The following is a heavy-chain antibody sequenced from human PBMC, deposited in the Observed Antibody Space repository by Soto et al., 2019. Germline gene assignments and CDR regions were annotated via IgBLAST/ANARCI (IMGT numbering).Heavy chain of an antibody. V-gene: IGHV4-59*08. CDR2: IHSTGST. J-gene: IGHJ4*02. CDR3: ARYRLWFGEFTLDS. Sequence: SETLSQTSVVSGAPSDRLAWTYLPQSPGKGLEWIGYIHSTGSTNYNPSLMSRVTMSVDTSKIQFSLNLSSMAAADTAVYYCARYRLWFGEFTLDSWGQGALVTVS. CDR1: GAPSDRLA. D-gene: IGHD3-10*01.